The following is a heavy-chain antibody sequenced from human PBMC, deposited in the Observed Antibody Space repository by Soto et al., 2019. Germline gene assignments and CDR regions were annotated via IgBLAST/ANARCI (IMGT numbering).Heavy chain of an antibody. D-gene: IGHD3-10*01. V-gene: IGHV2-5*02. J-gene: IGHJ4*02. CDR3: AQKGRGYFDY. CDR2: IYWDDYK. CDR1: GFSLSTRDVG. Sequence: QITLKESGPTLVKPTQTLTLTCTFSGFSLSTRDVGVGWIRQPPGKALEWLTLIYWDDYKHYSPSLETRLAITKHTSKNQVVLTMPNMDPVDTATYYCAQKGRGYFDYWGQGTLVTVSS.